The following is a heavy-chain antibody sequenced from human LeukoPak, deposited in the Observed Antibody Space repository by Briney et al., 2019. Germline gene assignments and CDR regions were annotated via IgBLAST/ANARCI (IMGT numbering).Heavy chain of an antibody. D-gene: IGHD3-3*01. CDR3: ARHFYDFWSGYYTETGYYFDY. V-gene: IGHV4-39*01. Sequence: SETLSLTCAVYGGSFSGYYWGWIRQPPGKGLEWIGSIYYSGSTYYNPSLKSRVTISVDTSKNQFSLKLSSVTAADTAVYYCARHFYDFWSGYYTETGYYFDYWGQGTLVTVSS. CDR1: GGSFSGYY. J-gene: IGHJ4*02. CDR2: IYYSGST.